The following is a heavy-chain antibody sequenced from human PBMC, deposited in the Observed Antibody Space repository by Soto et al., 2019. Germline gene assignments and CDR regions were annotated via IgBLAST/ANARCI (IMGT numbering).Heavy chain of an antibody. J-gene: IGHJ4*02. Sequence: GGSLRLSCAASGFTFSSYSMNWVRQAPGKGLEWVSSISSSSSYIYYADSVKGRFTISRDNAKNSLYLQMNSLRAEDTAVYYCARGRLSDFWSGYHDYWGQGTLVTVSS. V-gene: IGHV3-21*01. CDR3: ARGRLSDFWSGYHDY. CDR2: ISSSSSYI. D-gene: IGHD3-3*01. CDR1: GFTFSSYS.